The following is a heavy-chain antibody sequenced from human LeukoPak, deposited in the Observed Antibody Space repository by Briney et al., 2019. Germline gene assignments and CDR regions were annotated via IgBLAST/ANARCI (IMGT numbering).Heavy chain of an antibody. Sequence: PGGSLRLSCAASGFTVSSNYMSWVRQAPGKGPEWVSSISSSSSYIYYADSMKDRFTISRDNAKNSLYLQMNSLRAEDTAVYYCARNNWFGEFENWFDPWGQGTLVTVSS. CDR1: GFTVSSNY. J-gene: IGHJ5*02. D-gene: IGHD3-10*01. CDR2: ISSSSSYI. CDR3: ARNNWFGEFENWFDP. V-gene: IGHV3-21*01.